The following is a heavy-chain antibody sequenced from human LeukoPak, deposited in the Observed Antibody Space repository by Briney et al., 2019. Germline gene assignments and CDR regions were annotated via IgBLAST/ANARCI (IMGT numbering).Heavy chain of an antibody. CDR3: ARGTGIAAADNFDY. J-gene: IGHJ4*02. CDR2: IYHSGSA. Sequence: SETLSLTCAVSGGSISSGGYSWSWIRQPPGKGLEWIGYIYHSGSAYYNPSLKSRVTISVDRSKNQFSLKLSSVTAADTAVYYCARGTGIAAADNFDYWGQGTLVTVSS. CDR1: GGSISSGGYS. V-gene: IGHV4-30-2*01. D-gene: IGHD6-13*01.